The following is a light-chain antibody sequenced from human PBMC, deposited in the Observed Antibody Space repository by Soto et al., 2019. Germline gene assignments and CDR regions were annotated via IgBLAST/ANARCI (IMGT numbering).Light chain of an antibody. CDR3: QQSHNTPFT. Sequence: DIQMTQSPSSLSASVGDRVTITCRASQSISNSLNWYQRKPGKAPKLLIYAASTLQSGVPSRFSCSGSGTDFTLTISSLQPEDFATYFCQQSHNTPFTFGPGTNVDIE. CDR2: AAS. V-gene: IGKV1-39*01. J-gene: IGKJ3*01. CDR1: QSISNS.